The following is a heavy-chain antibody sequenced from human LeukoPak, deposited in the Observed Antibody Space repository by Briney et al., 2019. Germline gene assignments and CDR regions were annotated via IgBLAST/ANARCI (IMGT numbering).Heavy chain of an antibody. CDR1: GYSISSAYY. D-gene: IGHD2-2*01. CDR3: ARFGSTSGRGFDP. Sequence: PSETLSLTCAVSGYSISSAYYWGWIRQPPGKGLEWIGTISHSGTTYFNPSLKRRVTIFLDTSKNQFSLKMTSVTAEDTAVYYCARFGSTSGRGFDPWGQGTLVTVSS. CDR2: ISHSGTT. J-gene: IGHJ5*02. V-gene: IGHV4-38-2*01.